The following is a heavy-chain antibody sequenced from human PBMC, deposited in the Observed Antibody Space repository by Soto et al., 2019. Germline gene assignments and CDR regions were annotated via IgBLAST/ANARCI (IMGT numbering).Heavy chain of an antibody. CDR1: GGTFVSYA. CDR2: IIPIFDTT. CDR3: TSFDEAGLYYSDVEV. V-gene: IGHV1-69*12. Sequence: QVQLVQSGAEVKEPGSSVKVSCKASGGTFVSYAISWVRQAPGQGLEWMGGIIPIFDTTNYAQKFQGRVTVSEGVSTRTVYMGLSSLRSEDTGVYYCTSFDEAGLYYSDVEVWGQGTTVTVSS. D-gene: IGHD6-13*01. J-gene: IGHJ6*02.